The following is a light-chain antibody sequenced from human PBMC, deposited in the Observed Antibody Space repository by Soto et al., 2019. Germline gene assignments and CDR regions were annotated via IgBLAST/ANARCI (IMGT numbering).Light chain of an antibody. CDR3: QQYGSSPRT. Sequence: EIVLTQSPGTLSLSPGERATLSCRASQSVSNNYLAWDQQKPGQAPRLLIYGASGRATGIPDRFSGSGSGTDFILTISRLEAEDFVVYYCQQYGSSPRTFGQGTKVEIK. V-gene: IGKV3-20*01. CDR1: QSVSNNY. CDR2: GAS. J-gene: IGKJ1*01.